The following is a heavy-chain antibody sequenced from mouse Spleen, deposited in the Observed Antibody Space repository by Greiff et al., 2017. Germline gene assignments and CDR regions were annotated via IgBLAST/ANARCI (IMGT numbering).Heavy chain of an antibody. Sequence: QVQLQQSGAELVRPGASVKLSCKASGYTFTNYYMNWVKQRPGQGLEWIARIYPGSGNTYYNEKFKGKATLTAEKSSSTAYMQLSSLTSEDSAVYCCARSTGHGYFDVWGAGTTVTVSS. CDR1: GYTFTNYY. V-gene: IGHV1-76*01. J-gene: IGHJ1*01. CDR3: ARSTGHGYFDV. CDR2: IYPGSGNT. D-gene: IGHD4-1*02.